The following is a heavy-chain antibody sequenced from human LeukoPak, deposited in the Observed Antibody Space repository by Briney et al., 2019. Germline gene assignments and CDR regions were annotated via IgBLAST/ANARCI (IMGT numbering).Heavy chain of an antibody. CDR2: INSDGSST. V-gene: IGHV3-74*01. J-gene: IGHJ4*02. CDR3: ARKDPFDY. CDR1: GFTFSSYW. Sequence: GGSLRLSCAASGFTFSSYWMHWVRQAPGKVLVWVSRINSDGSSTSYADSVRGRVTISRDNAKNTLYLQMNSLRAEDTAVYYCARKDPFDYWGQGTLVTVSS.